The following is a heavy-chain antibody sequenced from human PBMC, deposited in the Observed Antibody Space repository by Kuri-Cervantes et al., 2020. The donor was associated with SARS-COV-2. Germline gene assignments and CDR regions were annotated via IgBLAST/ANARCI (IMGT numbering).Heavy chain of an antibody. CDR2: IIPIFGTA. CDR1: GGTFSSYA. J-gene: IGHJ6*03. D-gene: IGHD2-2*01. V-gene: IGHV1-69*05. Sequence: SVKVSCKASGGTFSSYAISWVRQAPGQGLEWMGGIIPIFGTANYAQKFQGRVTITTDTSTSTAYMELRSLRSDDTAVYYCARDGVVVVPAAIGVGALPFGPALYYYYYMDVWGKGTTVTVSS. CDR3: ARDGVVVVPAAIGVGALPFGPALYYYYYMDV.